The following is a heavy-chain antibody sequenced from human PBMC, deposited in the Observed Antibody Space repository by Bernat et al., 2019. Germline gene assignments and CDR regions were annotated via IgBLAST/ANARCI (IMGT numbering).Heavy chain of an antibody. V-gene: IGHV3-30-3*01. CDR2: ISHDGSNT. J-gene: IGHJ4*02. CDR1: GFTFSVFA. D-gene: IGHD4-11*01. CDR3: ARLPTDEATVDY. Sequence: QVQLVESGGGVVQPGRSLRLSCAASGFTFSVFAMHWVRRAPGKGLECVATISHDGSNTYYADSVKGRFTISRDNSKNTLYLQMNSLRPEDTAVYYCARLPTDEATVDYWGQGTLVTVS.